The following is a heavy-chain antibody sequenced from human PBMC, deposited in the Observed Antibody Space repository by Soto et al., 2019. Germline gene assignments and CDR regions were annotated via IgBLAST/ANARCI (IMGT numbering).Heavy chain of an antibody. J-gene: IGHJ4*02. CDR2: ISYDGSNK. D-gene: IGHD3-10*01. CDR3: ARSLWFGELDY. V-gene: IGHV3-30-3*01. Sequence: LRLSCAASGFTFSSYAMHWVRQAPGKGLEWVAVISYDGSNKYYADSVKGRFTISRDNSKNTLYLQMNSLRAEDTAVYYCARSLWFGELDYWGQGTLVTVSS. CDR1: GFTFSSYA.